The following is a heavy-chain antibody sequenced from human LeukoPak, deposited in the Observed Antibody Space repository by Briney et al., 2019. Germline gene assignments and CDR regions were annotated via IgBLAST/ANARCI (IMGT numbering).Heavy chain of an antibody. CDR3: VKDQVLVGRVFFDS. D-gene: IGHD1-26*01. CDR1: RFSFSTYA. V-gene: IGHV3-23*01. CDR2: IGVSGTTT. Sequence: GGSLRLSCEASRFSFSTYAMSWVRQAPGRGLEWVSGIGVSGTTTYYTDSVKGRFTISRANSKNTLYLQMSSLRVEDTALYYCVKDQVLVGRVFFDSWGQGTLVTVFS. J-gene: IGHJ4*02.